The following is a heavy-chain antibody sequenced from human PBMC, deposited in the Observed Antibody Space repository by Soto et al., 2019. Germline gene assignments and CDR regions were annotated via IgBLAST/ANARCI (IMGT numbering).Heavy chain of an antibody. V-gene: IGHV4-59*01. CDR3: ARDLWGYCGTDCYPLDV. J-gene: IGHJ6*02. Sequence: SVTLSVTCTVAGGSISGYCWSWIRQPPGKGLEWIGYMYNTGSTVYNPSFKSRVTISVDTSKNQFSLKLNSVTAADTAVYYCARDLWGYCGTDCYPLDVWGQGTTVTVSS. CDR1: GGSISGYC. D-gene: IGHD2-21*02. CDR2: MYNTGST.